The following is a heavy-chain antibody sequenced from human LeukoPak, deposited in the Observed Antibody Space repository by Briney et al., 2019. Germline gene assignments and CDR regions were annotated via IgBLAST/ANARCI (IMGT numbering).Heavy chain of an antibody. J-gene: IGHJ4*02. D-gene: IGHD3-22*01. CDR1: GYTFTDYY. CDR2: INPVSGLT. CDR3: ARAAYYDSSGYLNAFDY. Sequence: GASVKVSCKASGYTFTDYYIHWVRQAPGRGLEWMGWINPVSGLTNYAQKFQGWVTMTRDTSISTAYMELTRLKSDDTAVYYCARAAYYDSSGYLNAFDYWGQGTLVTVSS. V-gene: IGHV1-2*04.